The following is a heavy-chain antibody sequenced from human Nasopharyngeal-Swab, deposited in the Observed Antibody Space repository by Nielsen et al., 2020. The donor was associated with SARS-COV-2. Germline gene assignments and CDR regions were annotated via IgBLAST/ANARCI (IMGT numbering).Heavy chain of an antibody. D-gene: IGHD2-2*02. CDR1: GDTFTSYA. CDR2: INAGNGNT. J-gene: IGHJ5*02. CDR3: ARGYCSSTSCYTLVDP. V-gene: IGHV1-3*01. Sequence: ASVKVSCKASGDTFTSYAMHWVRQAPGQRLEWMGWINAGNGNTKYSQKFQGRVTITRDTSASTAYMELSTLRSEDTAVYYCARGYCSSTSCYTLVDPWGQGTLVTVSS.